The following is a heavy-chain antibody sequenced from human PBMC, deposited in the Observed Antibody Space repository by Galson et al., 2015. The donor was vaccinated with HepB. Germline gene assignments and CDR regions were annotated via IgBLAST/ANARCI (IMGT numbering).Heavy chain of an antibody. J-gene: IGHJ3*02. CDR3: ARAPMIVVVTPDAFDI. CDR1: GYTFTSYY. Sequence: SVKVSCKASGYTFTSYYMHWVRQAPGQGLEWMGIINPSGGSTSYAQKFQGRVTMTRDTSTSTVYMELSSLRSEDTAVYYCARAPMIVVVTPDAFDIWGQGTMVTVSS. D-gene: IGHD3-22*01. CDR2: INPSGGST. V-gene: IGHV1-46*03.